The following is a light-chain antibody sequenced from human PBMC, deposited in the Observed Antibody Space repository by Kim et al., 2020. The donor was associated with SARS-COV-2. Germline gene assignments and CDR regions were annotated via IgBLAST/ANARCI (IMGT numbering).Light chain of an antibody. CDR1: RSNSGGNS. CDR2: RSD. Sequence: GQSVCMSCSGSRSNSGGNSVSWYQQLPGTVSKLLIYRSDERPSGVPDRFSGSKSGTSASVAISGLQSEDEADYYCAVWDDSLNGVLFGGGTKVTVL. CDR3: AVWDDSLNGVL. V-gene: IGLV1-44*01. J-gene: IGLJ2*01.